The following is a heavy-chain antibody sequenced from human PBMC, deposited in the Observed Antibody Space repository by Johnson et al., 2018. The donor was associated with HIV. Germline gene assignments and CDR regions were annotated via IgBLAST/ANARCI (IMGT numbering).Heavy chain of an antibody. Sequence: QVQLVESGGGVVQPGRSLRLSCVASRFTFSSYPMHWVRQCPGKGLEWVALISYDGRNKYYTDSVKGRFTITRDNAKNSLYLQMNSLRAEDTAVYYCARGGLLWFGHPADWGQGTMFTVSS. CDR1: RFTFSSYP. D-gene: IGHD3-10*01. J-gene: IGHJ3*01. V-gene: IGHV3-30*04. CDR3: ARGGLLWFGHPAD. CDR2: ISYDGRNK.